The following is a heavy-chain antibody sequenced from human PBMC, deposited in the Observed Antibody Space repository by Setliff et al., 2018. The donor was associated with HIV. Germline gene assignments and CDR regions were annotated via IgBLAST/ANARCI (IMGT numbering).Heavy chain of an antibody. CDR3: VASSSWSCRLNY. CDR2: ISHSGST. Sequence: PSQTLSLTCAVYGGPSSGYWSWVRQSPGKGLEWIGEISHSGSTNYNLSLKCRAAISADTSKKQFSLKLTSVTAADTGIYYCVASSSWSCRLNYWGQGTQVTVSS. J-gene: IGHJ4*02. D-gene: IGHD6-13*01. CDR1: GGPSSGY. V-gene: IGHV4-34*01.